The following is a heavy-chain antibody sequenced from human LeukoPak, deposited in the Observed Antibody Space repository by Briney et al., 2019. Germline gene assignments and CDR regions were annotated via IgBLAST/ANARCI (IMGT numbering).Heavy chain of an antibody. CDR2: IGRSGSTI. J-gene: IGHJ5*02. CDR1: GFTFSDYE. D-gene: IGHD6-6*01. CDR3: AKDKIQYSSSGWFDP. Sequence: PGGSLRLSCAASGFTFSDYEMNWVRQAPGKGLEWVSYIGRSGSTIYYADSVKGRFTISRDNSKNSLYLQMNSLRTEDTALYYCAKDKIQYSSSGWFDPWGQGTLVTVSS. V-gene: IGHV3-48*03.